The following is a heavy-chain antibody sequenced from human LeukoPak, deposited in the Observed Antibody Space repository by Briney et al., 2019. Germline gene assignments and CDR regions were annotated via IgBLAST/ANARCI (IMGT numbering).Heavy chain of an antibody. Sequence: ASVKVSCTASGYSFTVYYVHWVRQAPGQGLEWMGWINPNSGGTNYAQNFPGRVTMTRDTSISRAYMELSRLTSDDTAVFYCARHKSTIATYCLDYWGQGTLVTVSS. D-gene: IGHD5-24*01. J-gene: IGHJ4*02. V-gene: IGHV1-2*02. CDR2: INPNSGGT. CDR1: GYSFTVYY. CDR3: ARHKSTIATYCLDY.